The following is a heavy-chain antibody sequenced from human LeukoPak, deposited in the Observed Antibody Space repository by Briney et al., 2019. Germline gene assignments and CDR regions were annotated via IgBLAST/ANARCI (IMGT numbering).Heavy chain of an antibody. Sequence: SVKVSCKASGGTFSSYAISWVRQAPGQGLEWMGGIIPIFGTANYAQKFQGRVTITADESTSTAYMELSRLRSDDTAVYYCARGGGKIVATIYYYYMDVWGKGTTVTVSS. D-gene: IGHD5-12*01. CDR1: GGTFSSYA. CDR2: IIPIFGTA. CDR3: ARGGGKIVATIYYYYMDV. V-gene: IGHV1-69*13. J-gene: IGHJ6*03.